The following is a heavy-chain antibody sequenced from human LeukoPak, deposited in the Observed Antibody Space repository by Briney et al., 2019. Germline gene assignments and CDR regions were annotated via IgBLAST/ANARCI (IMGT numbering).Heavy chain of an antibody. Sequence: GGSLRLSCAASGFTFSSYTMSWVRQAPGKGLEWVSTISGTATSTYYADSVKGRFTISRDNSKNTLCLQMNSLRADDTAVYYCAKRYYYNSSGQGLDYWGQETLVTVSS. V-gene: IGHV3-23*01. CDR2: ISGTATST. CDR1: GFTFSSYT. D-gene: IGHD3-22*01. CDR3: AKRYYYNSSGQGLDY. J-gene: IGHJ4*02.